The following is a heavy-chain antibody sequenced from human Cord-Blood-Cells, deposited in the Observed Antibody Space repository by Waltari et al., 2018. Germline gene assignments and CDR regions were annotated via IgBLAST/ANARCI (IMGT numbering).Heavy chain of an antibody. Sequence: QVQLVQSGAEVKKPGASVKVSCKASGSPFPSYSMHWVRQAPGQGLEWMGIINPSGGSTSYAQKFQGRVTMTRDTSTSTVYMELSSLRSEDTAVYYCARGGGELVNAFDIWGQGTMVTGSS. CDR2: INPSGGST. CDR3: ARGGGELVNAFDI. D-gene: IGHD2-8*02. V-gene: IGHV1-46*01. J-gene: IGHJ3*02. CDR1: GSPFPSYS.